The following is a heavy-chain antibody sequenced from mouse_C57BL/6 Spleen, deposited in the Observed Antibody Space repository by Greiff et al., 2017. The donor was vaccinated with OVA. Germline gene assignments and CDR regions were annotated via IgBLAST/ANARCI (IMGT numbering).Heavy chain of an antibody. Sequence: EVQGVESGGGLVKPGGSLKLSCAASGFTFSSYAMSWVRQTPEKRLEWVATISDGGSYTYYPDNVKGRFTISRDNAKNNLYLQMSHLKSEDTAMYYCAREGWLLRGAYWGQGTLVTVSA. CDR2: ISDGGSYT. V-gene: IGHV5-4*01. D-gene: IGHD2-3*01. CDR1: GFTFSSYA. J-gene: IGHJ3*01. CDR3: AREGWLLRGAY.